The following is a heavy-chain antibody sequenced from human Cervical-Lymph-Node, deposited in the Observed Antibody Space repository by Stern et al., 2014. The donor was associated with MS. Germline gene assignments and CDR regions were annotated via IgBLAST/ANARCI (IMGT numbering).Heavy chain of an antibody. D-gene: IGHD1-26*01. CDR2: INLDGSST. J-gene: IGHJ6*02. CDR1: GFTFSSAW. V-gene: IGHV3-74*02. CDR3: TSGNYGMDV. Sequence: EVQLVESGGGLVQPGGSLRLSCAASGFTFSSAWMYWVRQAPGKGLVCVSRINLDGSSTYYADTVKGRFNTSRENAQRPLHLQMNRLRAEDTAVYYCTSGNYGMDVWGQGTTVTVSS.